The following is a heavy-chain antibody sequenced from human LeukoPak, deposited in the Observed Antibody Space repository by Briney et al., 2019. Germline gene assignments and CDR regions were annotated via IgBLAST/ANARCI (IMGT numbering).Heavy chain of an antibody. CDR2: FDPEDGET. CDR1: GYTLTELS. Sequence: ASVKVSCKVSGYTLTELSMHWVRQAPGKGLEWMGGFDPEDGETIYAQKFQGRVTMTEDTSTDTAYMGLSSLRSEDTAVYYCATAQLRYFVNRYNWFDPWGQGTLVTVSS. D-gene: IGHD3-9*01. CDR3: ATAQLRYFVNRYNWFDP. V-gene: IGHV1-24*01. J-gene: IGHJ5*02.